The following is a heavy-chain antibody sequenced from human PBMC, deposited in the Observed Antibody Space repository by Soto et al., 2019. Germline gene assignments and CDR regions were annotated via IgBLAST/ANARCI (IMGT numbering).Heavy chain of an antibody. J-gene: IGHJ6*02. CDR1: GFTFSKFG. D-gene: IGHD2-2*01. V-gene: IGHV3-30*18. CDR2: VSYDGSFN. CDR3: AKDSDQLLFDYYYYGMEV. Sequence: QVQLVESGGGVVQPGGSLRLSCEASGFTFSKFGIHWVRQAPGKGLEWVAVVSYDGSFNYYADSVKCRFTISRDNSKNTLYLQMNSLRPEDTALYYCAKDSDQLLFDYYYYGMEVWGQGTTVTVSS.